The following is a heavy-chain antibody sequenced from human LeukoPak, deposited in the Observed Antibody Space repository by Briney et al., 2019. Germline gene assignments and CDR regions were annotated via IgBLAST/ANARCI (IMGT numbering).Heavy chain of an antibody. CDR2: IYYSGTT. Sequence: SETPSLTCTVSGGSISSYYWSWIRQPPGKGLEWIGYIYYSGTTNYNPSLKSRVTISVATSKNQFSLNLSSVTAADTAVYYCARGGGGEYSSGWYDYWGQGTLVTVSS. CDR1: GGSISSYY. V-gene: IGHV4-59*01. D-gene: IGHD6-19*01. J-gene: IGHJ4*02. CDR3: ARGGGGEYSSGWYDY.